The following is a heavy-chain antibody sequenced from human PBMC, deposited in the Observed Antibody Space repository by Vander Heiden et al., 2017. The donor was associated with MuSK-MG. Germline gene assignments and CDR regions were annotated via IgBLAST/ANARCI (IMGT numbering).Heavy chain of an antibody. CDR3: ARTGQIDY. CDR2: FGGSGAGT. D-gene: IGHD1-1*01. CDR1: GFTFSSYA. V-gene: IGHV3-23*01. J-gene: IGHJ4*02. Sequence: EVQLLESGGGLVQPGGSLRLSCAASGFTFSSYAMSWVRQAPGKGLEWVSSFGGSGAGTYYADSVKGRFTISRDNSKNTLYLQMNSLRAEDTAVDYCARTGQIDYWCQGTLVTVSS.